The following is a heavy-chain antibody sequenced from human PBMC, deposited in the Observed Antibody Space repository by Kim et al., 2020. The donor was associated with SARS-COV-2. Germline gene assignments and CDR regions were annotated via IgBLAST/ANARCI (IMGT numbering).Heavy chain of an antibody. CDR1: GGSISSSSYY. V-gene: IGHV4-39*07. Sequence: SETLSLTCTVSGGSISSSSYYWGWIRQPPGKGLEWIGSIDYSGSTYYNPSLKSRVTISVDTSKNQFSLKLSSVTAADTAVYYCRGYCSGGSGHTDSYYYYGMDVWGQGTTVTVSS. J-gene: IGHJ6*02. D-gene: IGHD2-15*01. CDR3: RGYCSGGSGHTDSYYYYGMDV. CDR2: IDYSGST.